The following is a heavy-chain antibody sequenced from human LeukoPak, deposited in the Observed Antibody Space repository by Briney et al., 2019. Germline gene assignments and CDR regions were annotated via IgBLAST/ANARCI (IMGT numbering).Heavy chain of an antibody. CDR2: IIPIFGIA. CDR1: GGAFSSYA. D-gene: IGHD2-21*02. V-gene: IGHV1-69*04. CDR3: SRIAHCGGDGYLFDY. J-gene: IGHJ4*02. Sequence: SVKVSCKASGGAFSSYAISWVRQAPGQGLEWMGKIIPIFGIANYAQKFQGRVTISADKSTRTAYMELSSLRSEDTAVYYCSRIAHCGGDGYLFDYWGQGTLVTVSS.